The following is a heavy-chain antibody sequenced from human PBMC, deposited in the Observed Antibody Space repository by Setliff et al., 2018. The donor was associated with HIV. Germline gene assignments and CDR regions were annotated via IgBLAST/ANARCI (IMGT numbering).Heavy chain of an antibody. CDR1: GYTFTKYG. CDR3: ARVPLSYNGNLHYFDY. V-gene: IGHV1-18*01. CDR2: INTHNGNT. Sequence: GASVKVSCKASGYTFTKYGLSWVRQAPGQGLEWMGWINTHNGNTNSAQKFKGRVTMTTDTSTSTAYMELRSLRSDDTAVYYCARVPLSYNGNLHYFDYWGQGTLVTVSS. D-gene: IGHD1-20*01. J-gene: IGHJ4*02.